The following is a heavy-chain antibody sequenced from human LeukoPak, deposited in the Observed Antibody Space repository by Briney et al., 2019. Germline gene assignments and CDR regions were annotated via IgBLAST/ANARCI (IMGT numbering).Heavy chain of an antibody. CDR2: ISHDGSDQ. J-gene: IGHJ4*02. D-gene: IGHD4-17*01. Sequence: GGSLRLSCAASGFIFINYGMHWVRQAPGKGLEWVAVISHDGSDQYYADSVKGRFTISRDNSKGTLFLQMNSLRVEDTAVYYFANDYGANFDWWGQGTLVTVSS. CDR1: GFIFINYG. CDR3: ANDYGANFDW. V-gene: IGHV3-30*18.